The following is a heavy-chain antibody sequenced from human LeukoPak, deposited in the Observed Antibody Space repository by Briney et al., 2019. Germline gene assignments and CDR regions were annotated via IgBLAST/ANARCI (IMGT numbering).Heavy chain of an antibody. Sequence: VASVTVSCKASGYPFTRYYLHWVRQAPGQGLEWVGRINHNTGVSDYAHKFQGRVTMTRDTSINTAYMELNRVRSADTAVYDCAREVGYSTSWYGRFDPWGQGTLVTVSS. CDR3: AREVGYSTSWYGRFDP. V-gene: IGHV1-2*06. CDR2: INHNTGVS. J-gene: IGHJ5*02. CDR1: GYPFTRYY. D-gene: IGHD2-2*01.